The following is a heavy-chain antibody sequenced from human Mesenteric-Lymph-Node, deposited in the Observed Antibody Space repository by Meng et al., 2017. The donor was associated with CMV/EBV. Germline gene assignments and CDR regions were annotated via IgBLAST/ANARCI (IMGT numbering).Heavy chain of an antibody. Sequence: GGSLRLSCAASGFTFSRYWMSWVRQAPGKGLEWVANIKQDGSEKYYVDSVKGRFTISRDNAKNSLYLQMNSLRAEDTAVYYCARDLRFGQLLLDYWGQGTLVTVSS. CDR1: GFTFSRYW. CDR2: IKQDGSEK. CDR3: ARDLRFGQLLLDY. V-gene: IGHV3-7*01. J-gene: IGHJ4*02. D-gene: IGHD3-10*01.